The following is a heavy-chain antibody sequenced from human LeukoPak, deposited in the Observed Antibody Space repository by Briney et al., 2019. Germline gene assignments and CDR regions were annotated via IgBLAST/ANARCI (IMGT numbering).Heavy chain of an antibody. V-gene: IGHV1-69*13. Sequence: SVKVSCKASGGTFSSYAISWVRQAPGQGLEWMGGTIPIFGTANYAQKFQGRVTITADESTSTAYMELSSLRSEDTAVYYCARSPHILTGENFDFWGQGTLVTVSS. CDR2: TIPIFGTA. CDR1: GGTFSSYA. CDR3: ARSPHILTGENFDF. D-gene: IGHD3-9*01. J-gene: IGHJ4*02.